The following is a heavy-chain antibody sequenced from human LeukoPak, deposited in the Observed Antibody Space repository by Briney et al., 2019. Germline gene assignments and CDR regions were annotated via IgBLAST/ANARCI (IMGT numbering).Heavy chain of an antibody. CDR1: GFTFSSYA. J-gene: IGHJ4*02. Sequence: GGSLRLSCAASGFTFSSYAMSWVRQAPGKGREWVSAISGSGGSTYYADSVKGRFTISRDNSKNTLYLQMNSLRAEDTAVYYCAKVSYYYDSSGSSSDFDYWGQGTLVTVSS. CDR3: AKVSYYYDSSGSSSDFDY. CDR2: ISGSGGST. D-gene: IGHD3-22*01. V-gene: IGHV3-23*01.